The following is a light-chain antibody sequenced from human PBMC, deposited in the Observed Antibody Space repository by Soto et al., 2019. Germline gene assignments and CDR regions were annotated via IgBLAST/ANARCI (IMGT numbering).Light chain of an antibody. V-gene: IGLV4-69*01. J-gene: IGLJ2*01. CDR3: QTWDTGTVV. CDR1: SGHTNYA. Sequence: QPVLTQSPSASASLGASVKLTCTLSSGHTNYAIAWHQQQPEKGPRYLMKLNSDGGHNKGDGIPDRFSGSSSGAERYLTISSLQSEDEADYYCQTWDTGTVVFGGGTKVTV. CDR2: LNSDGGH.